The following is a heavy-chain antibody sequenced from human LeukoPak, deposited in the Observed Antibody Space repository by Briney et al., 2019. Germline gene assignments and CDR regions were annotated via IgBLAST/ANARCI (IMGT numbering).Heavy chain of an antibody. V-gene: IGHV4-39*01. J-gene: IGHJ4*02. Sequence: NTSETLSLTCTVSGGSISSGSYYWSWIRQPPGKGLEWIGSIYYSGSTYYNPSLKSRVTISVDTSKNQFSLKLSSVTAADTAVYYCARHESYSGSPAPFDYWGQGTLVTVSS. D-gene: IGHD1-26*01. CDR1: GGSISSGSYY. CDR2: IYYSGST. CDR3: ARHESYSGSPAPFDY.